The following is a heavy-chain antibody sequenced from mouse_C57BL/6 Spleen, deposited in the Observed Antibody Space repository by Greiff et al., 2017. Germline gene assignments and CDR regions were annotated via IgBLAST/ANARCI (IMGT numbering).Heavy chain of an antibody. CDR1: GFTFSSYA. CDR2: ISDGGSYT. Sequence: DVHLVESGGGLVKPGGSLKLSCAASGFTFSSYAMSWVRQTPEKRLEWVATISDGGSYTYYPDNVKGRFTISRDNAKNNLYLQMSHLKSEDTAMYYCASQLTGTYWFAYWGQGTLVTVSA. CDR3: ASQLTGTYWFAY. D-gene: IGHD4-1*01. V-gene: IGHV5-4*01. J-gene: IGHJ3*01.